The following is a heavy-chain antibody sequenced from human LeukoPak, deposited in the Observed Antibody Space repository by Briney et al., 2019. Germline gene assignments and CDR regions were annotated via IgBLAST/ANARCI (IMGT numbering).Heavy chain of an antibody. CDR3: ARGYFDSSGEFDY. J-gene: IGHJ4*02. D-gene: IGHD3-22*01. CDR2: IYSGGST. CDR1: GFTVSSNY. V-gene: IGHV3-66*01. Sequence: GGSLRLSCAASGFTVSSNYMSWVRQAPGEGLEWVSIIYSGGSTYYADSVKGRFTISRDNSKNTLYLQMNSLRAEDTAVYYCARGYFDSSGEFDYWGQGTLVTVSS.